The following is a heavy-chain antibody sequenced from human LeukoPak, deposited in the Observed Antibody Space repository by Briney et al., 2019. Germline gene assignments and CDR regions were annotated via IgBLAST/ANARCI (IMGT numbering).Heavy chain of an antibody. CDR3: ARSRDGYNSERAFDM. Sequence: PGGSLRLSCVASGFTFSNYWMHWVRQAPGKGLIWVSRINSDGNSTHYVDSVKGRFTTSRDNAKNTLYLQMNSPRVEDTAIYYCARSRDGYNSERAFDMWGQGTMVTVSS. CDR2: INSDGNST. CDR1: GFTFSNYW. V-gene: IGHV3-74*01. J-gene: IGHJ3*02. D-gene: IGHD5-24*01.